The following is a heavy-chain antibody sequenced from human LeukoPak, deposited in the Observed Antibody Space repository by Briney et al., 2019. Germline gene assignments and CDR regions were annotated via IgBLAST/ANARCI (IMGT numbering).Heavy chain of an antibody. Sequence: GGSLRLSCAASGFTFSSHWMTWVRQAPGKGLEWVANIKQDGSVKYYVDSVKGRFTNSRDNAKNSLYLQMNSLRVEDTAVYYCAREGNYNMDVWGKGTTVTVSS. V-gene: IGHV3-7*01. CDR3: AREGNYNMDV. CDR2: IKQDGSVK. CDR1: GFTFSSHW. J-gene: IGHJ6*03.